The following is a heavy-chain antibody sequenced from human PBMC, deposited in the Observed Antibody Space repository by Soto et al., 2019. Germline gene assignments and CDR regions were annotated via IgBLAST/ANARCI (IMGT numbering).Heavy chain of an antibody. CDR2: IYYSGST. D-gene: IGHD3-3*01. CDR3: ARDLGSYDFWSGYYLNWFDP. V-gene: IGHV4-59*01. Sequence: SETLSLTCTVSGGSISSYYWSWIRQPPGKGLERIGYIYYSGSTNYNPSLKSRVTISVDTSKNQFSLKLSSVTAADTAVYYCARDLGSYDFWSGYYLNWFDPWGQGTLVTVSS. J-gene: IGHJ5*02. CDR1: GGSISSYY.